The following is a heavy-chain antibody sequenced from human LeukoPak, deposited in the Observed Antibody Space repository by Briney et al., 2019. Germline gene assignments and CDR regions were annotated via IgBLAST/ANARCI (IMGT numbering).Heavy chain of an antibody. CDR3: AKDQSRKIMIGTSSRAPNDY. V-gene: IGHV3-21*01. CDR2: ISSSSGHI. CDR1: GFAFSNYN. Sequence: PGGSLRLSCAVSGFAFSNYNMNWVRQAPGKGLEWVASISSSSGHIHYADSVKGRFTISRDNAKNSLYLQMNSLRAEDTAVYYCAKDQSRKIMIGTSSRAPNDYWGQGTLVTVSS. D-gene: IGHD3-16*01. J-gene: IGHJ4*02.